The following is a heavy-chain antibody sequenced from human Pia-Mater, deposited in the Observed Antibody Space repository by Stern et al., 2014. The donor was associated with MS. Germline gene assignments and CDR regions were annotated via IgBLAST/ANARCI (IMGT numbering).Heavy chain of an antibody. CDR1: GGTFSSYA. Sequence: QLVQSGAEVKNPGSSVNVSCKASGGTFSSYAISWVRQAPGHGPERMAGIIPIFGTANYPQKFHARATLTPHTSTRTAYLELSSLRSEDTAVYYCARDYGMTTATGAFDIWGQGTMVTVSS. J-gene: IGHJ3*02. CDR3: ARDYGMTTATGAFDI. V-gene: IGHV1-69*06. D-gene: IGHD4-11*01. CDR2: IIPIFGTA.